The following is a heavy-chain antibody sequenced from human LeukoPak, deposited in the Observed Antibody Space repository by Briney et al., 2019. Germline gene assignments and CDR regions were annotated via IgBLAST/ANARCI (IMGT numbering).Heavy chain of an antibody. J-gene: IGHJ4*02. CDR1: GGTLISYA. CDR2: IIPIYDPV. Sequence: SVKVSCKASGGTLISYAFSWMRQAPGQGLEWMGRIIPIYDPVDYAQRFQGRVTITADESTNTVYMELNSLTFEDTAVYYCAREPLGCGGDCHFDYWGQGTLVTVSS. V-gene: IGHV1-69*13. CDR3: AREPLGCGGDCHFDY. D-gene: IGHD2-21*02.